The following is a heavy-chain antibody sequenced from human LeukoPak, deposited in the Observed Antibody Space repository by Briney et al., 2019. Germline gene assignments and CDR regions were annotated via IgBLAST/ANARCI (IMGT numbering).Heavy chain of an antibody. CDR1: GGSITSFH. CDR3: AIWSAAGLDP. Sequence: PSETLSLTCTVSGGSITSFHWSWIRQPPGKGLEWIAYISNSGSTYYRPSLKSRVSISLDTSKNQFSLNLRSVTAADTAVYYCAIWSAAGLDPWGQGTLVSVSS. CDR2: ISNSGST. V-gene: IGHV4-59*01. J-gene: IGHJ5*02. D-gene: IGHD6-19*01.